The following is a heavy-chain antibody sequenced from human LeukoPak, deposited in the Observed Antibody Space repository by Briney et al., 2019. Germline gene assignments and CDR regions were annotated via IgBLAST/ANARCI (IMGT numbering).Heavy chain of an antibody. V-gene: IGHV4-61*02. Sequence: SETLSLTCTVSGDSISTSSYYWRWIRQPAGKGLEWIGRIHTSGTTNYNPSLKSRVTISLDTSKNQFSLKLSSVTAADTAVYFCARNSYYDNSGEGAFDIWGQGTMVTVSS. CDR1: GDSISTSSYY. D-gene: IGHD3-22*01. J-gene: IGHJ3*02. CDR2: IHTSGTT. CDR3: ARNSYYDNSGEGAFDI.